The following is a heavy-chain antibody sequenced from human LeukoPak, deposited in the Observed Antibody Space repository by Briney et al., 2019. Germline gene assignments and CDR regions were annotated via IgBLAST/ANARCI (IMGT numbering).Heavy chain of an antibody. CDR3: ARDDCSGTSCYVPPGYFDL. D-gene: IGHD2-2*01. Sequence: PGGSLRLSCAASGFTFSSYSMNWVRQAPGKGLEWVSYISSSSSTIYYADSVKGRFTISRDNAKYSLYLQMNSLRAEDTAVNYCARDDCSGTSCYVPPGYFDLWGRGTLVTVSS. V-gene: IGHV3-48*01. J-gene: IGHJ2*01. CDR2: ISSSSSTI. CDR1: GFTFSSYS.